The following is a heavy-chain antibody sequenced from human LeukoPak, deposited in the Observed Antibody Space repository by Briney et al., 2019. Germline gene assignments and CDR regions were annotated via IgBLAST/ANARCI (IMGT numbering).Heavy chain of an antibody. CDR2: ISSSGSTI. D-gene: IGHD3-10*01. Sequence: GGSLRLSCAASGFTFSSYEMNWVRQAPGKGLEWVSYISSSGSTIYYADSVKGRFTISRDNAKNSLYLQMNSLRAEDTAVYYCARYYYGSGRRWFDPWGQGTLVTVSS. CDR1: GFTFSSYE. J-gene: IGHJ5*02. CDR3: ARYYYGSGRRWFDP. V-gene: IGHV3-48*03.